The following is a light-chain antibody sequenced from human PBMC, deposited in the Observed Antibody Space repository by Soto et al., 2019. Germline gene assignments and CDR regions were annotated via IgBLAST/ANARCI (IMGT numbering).Light chain of an antibody. CDR2: AAS. Sequence: DIQMTQSPSSLSASVGDRVTITCRASQSISNYLNWYQQKPGTAPELLIYAASSLQNEVPSRFSGSGSGTDFTLTISSLQPEDFATYYCQQSYNTPRTFGQGTRLEIK. J-gene: IGKJ5*01. V-gene: IGKV1-39*01. CDR1: QSISNY. CDR3: QQSYNTPRT.